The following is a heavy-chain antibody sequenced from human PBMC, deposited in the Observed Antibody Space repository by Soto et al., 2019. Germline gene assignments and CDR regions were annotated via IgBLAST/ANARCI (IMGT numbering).Heavy chain of an antibody. J-gene: IGHJ4*02. V-gene: IGHV3-74*01. Sequence: EVQLVESGGGLVQPGGSLRLSCAVSGFTFSSDWMHWVRQAPGKGLVWVSRINSDGSSTSYADSVKGRFTISRDNAKNTLYLLMNSLRAEDTAVYYCESTVVTGYWGQGTLVTVSS. CDR1: GFTFSSDW. CDR3: ESTVVTGY. CDR2: INSDGSST. D-gene: IGHD2-15*01.